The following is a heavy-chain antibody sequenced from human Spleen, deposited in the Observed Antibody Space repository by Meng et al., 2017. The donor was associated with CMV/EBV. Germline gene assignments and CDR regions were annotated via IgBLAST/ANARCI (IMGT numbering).Heavy chain of an antibody. CDR1: GASIKNYN. D-gene: IGHD3-16*01. Sequence: QDSGPGPGTHSEPLSLPCTRFGASIKNYNWNWVRQPAGQGLEWIGLIQVIGHTVYNPSLKSRVTVSLDASKSQFSLTLNSVTAADTATYYCAGSRPGGGACDYWGQGILVTVSS. J-gene: IGHJ4*02. CDR3: AGSRPGGGACDY. V-gene: IGHV4-4*07. CDR2: IQVIGHT.